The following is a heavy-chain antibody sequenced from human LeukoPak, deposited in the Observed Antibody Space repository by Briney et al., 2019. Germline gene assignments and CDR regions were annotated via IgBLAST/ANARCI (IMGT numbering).Heavy chain of an antibody. V-gene: IGHV4-4*07. J-gene: IGHJ5*02. Sequence: PSQTLSLTCSVSAESMTPYYWTWIRQSAGKGLEWLGRVFHTGQHNYNPSIKRRLSMSLDASRNLVSLTLTSVTAADTAIYCCARVSGYCSGGRCYGGQWFDPWGQGTLVIVSS. CDR3: ARVSGYCSGGRCYGGQWFDP. CDR1: AESMTPYY. CDR2: VFHTGQH. D-gene: IGHD2-15*01.